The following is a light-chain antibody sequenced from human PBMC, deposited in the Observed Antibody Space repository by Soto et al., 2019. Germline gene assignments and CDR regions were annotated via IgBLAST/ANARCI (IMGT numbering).Light chain of an antibody. V-gene: IGKV1-5*03. CDR3: QQYNSYSWT. CDR2: KAS. Sequence: DIHMTDSPSTLSASVLDRVTITVLASQSISSWLAWYQQKPGKAPKLLIYKASSLESGVPSRFSGSGSGTEFTLTISSLQPDDFATYYCQQYNSYSWTFGQGTKVDIK. CDR1: QSISSW. J-gene: IGKJ1*01.